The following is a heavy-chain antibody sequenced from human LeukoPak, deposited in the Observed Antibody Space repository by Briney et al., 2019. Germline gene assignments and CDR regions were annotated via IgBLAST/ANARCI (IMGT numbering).Heavy chain of an antibody. D-gene: IGHD5-24*01. CDR3: ARGFNGGYNFVCVA. CDR1: GGTFSSYS. V-gene: IGHV1-69*05. CDR2: IIPIFGTA. J-gene: IGHJ4*02. Sequence: ASVKVSCKASGGTFSSYSMSWVRQAPGQGLEWMGGIIPIFGTANYAQKFQGRVTITTDESTSTAYMELSSLRSEDTAVYYCARGFNGGYNFVCVAWGQGTLVTVSS.